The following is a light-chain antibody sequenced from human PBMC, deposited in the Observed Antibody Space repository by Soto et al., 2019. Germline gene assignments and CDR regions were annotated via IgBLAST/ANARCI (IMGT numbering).Light chain of an antibody. CDR2: EVS. CDR1: SSDVGGYNY. CDR3: SSYAGSNILGV. V-gene: IGLV2-8*01. Sequence: QSALTQPPSAAGSPGQAVTISCTGTSSDVGGYNYVSWYQQHPGKAPKLMIYEVSKRPSGVPDRFSGSKSGNTDSLTVSGLQAADEADYYCSSYAGSNILGVFGNGRKVTVL. J-gene: IGLJ1*01.